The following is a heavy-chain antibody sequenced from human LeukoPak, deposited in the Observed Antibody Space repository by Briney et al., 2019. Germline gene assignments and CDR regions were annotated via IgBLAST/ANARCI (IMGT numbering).Heavy chain of an antibody. CDR1: GLTFRTYA. CDR2: ISYDGNKK. J-gene: IGHJ4*02. V-gene: IGHV3-30*04. CDR3: ARDVPVTTFDY. Sequence: GGSLRLSCEASGLTFRTYAMHWVRQAPGKGLEGVAVISYDGNKKQYADSVKGRFTISRDNAKNSLYLQMNSLRAEDTAVYYCARDVPVTTFDYWGQGTLVTVSS. D-gene: IGHD4-11*01.